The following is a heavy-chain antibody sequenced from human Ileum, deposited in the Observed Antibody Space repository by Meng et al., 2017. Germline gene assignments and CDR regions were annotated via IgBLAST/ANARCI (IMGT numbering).Heavy chain of an antibody. V-gene: IGHV4-4*02. CDR3: AHIFDS. Sequence: QAPLQESGPGLVAPSGTLSLTCAVSGRSISSSDWWSWVRQPPGKGLEWIAEMNLGGSPNYNPSLKSRVTMSVDKSNDHLSLQLTSVTAADTAVYYCAHIFDSWGQGTLVTVSS. CDR1: GRSISSSDW. J-gene: IGHJ4*02. CDR2: MNLGGSP.